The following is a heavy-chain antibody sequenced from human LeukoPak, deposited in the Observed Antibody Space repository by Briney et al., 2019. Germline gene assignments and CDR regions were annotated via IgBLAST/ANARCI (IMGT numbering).Heavy chain of an antibody. J-gene: IGHJ4*02. D-gene: IGHD3-16*02. CDR1: GFTFSNAW. CDR3: TTSYYDYVWGSYRYQKYYFDY. CDR2: IKSKTDGGTT. V-gene: IGHV3-15*01. Sequence: GGSLRLSCAASGFTFSNAWMSWVRQAPGKGLEWVGRIKSKTDGGTTDYAAPVKGRFTISRDDSKNTLYLQMNSLKTEDTAVYHCTTSYYDYVWGSYRYQKYYFDYWGQGTLVTVSS.